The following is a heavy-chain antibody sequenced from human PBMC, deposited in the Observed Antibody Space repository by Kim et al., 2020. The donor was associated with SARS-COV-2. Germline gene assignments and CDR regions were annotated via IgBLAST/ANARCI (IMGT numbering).Heavy chain of an antibody. CDR3: ARDLSYGSTYYNFFDF. D-gene: IGHD6-13*01. Sequence: SVKGRFIISRDNAKNSVFLQMNTLRDEDTAVYYCARDLSYGSTYYNFFDFWGQGTLVTVSS. V-gene: IGHV3-48*02. J-gene: IGHJ4*02.